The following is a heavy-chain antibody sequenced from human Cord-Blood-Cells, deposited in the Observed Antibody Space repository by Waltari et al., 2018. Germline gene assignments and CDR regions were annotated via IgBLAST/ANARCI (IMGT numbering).Heavy chain of an antibody. Sequence: QLQLQESGPGLVKPSETLSLTCPVSGGSLSRSSYYWGWIRQPPGKGLEWIGSIYYSGSTYYNPSLKSRVTISVDTSKNQFSLKLSSVTAADTAVYYCARSIAVAGTYFQHWGQGTLVTVSS. J-gene: IGHJ1*01. CDR2: IYYSGST. CDR1: GGSLSRSSYY. CDR3: ARSIAVAGTYFQH. V-gene: IGHV4-39*07. D-gene: IGHD6-19*01.